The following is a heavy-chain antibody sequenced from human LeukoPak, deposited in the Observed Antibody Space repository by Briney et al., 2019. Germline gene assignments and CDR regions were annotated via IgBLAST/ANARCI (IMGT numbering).Heavy chain of an antibody. J-gene: IGHJ5*02. V-gene: IGHV3-23*01. Sequence: PGGSLRLSCAASGFTFSSHAMNWVRQAPGKGLEWVSGISGSGGRTYYADSVKGRFTISRDKSKRTLYLQMNSLRAEDTAVYYCAKSYSAEDDSGGHSLSMRAWGQGTLVSVSS. CDR1: GFTFSSHA. CDR3: AKSYSAEDDSGGHSLSMRA. CDR2: ISGSGGRT. D-gene: IGHD3-22*01.